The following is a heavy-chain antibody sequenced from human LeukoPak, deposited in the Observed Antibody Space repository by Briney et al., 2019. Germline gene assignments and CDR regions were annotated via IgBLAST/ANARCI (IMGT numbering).Heavy chain of an antibody. Sequence: KTSETLSLTCTVSGVSITSFYWSWIRQPPGKGLEWIGYISFSGSTNYNPSLKSRVTVSLDTTKNQVSLKLSSSSAADPAVYYCASTGYSIGCSCFSNYCDHWGQGTLVTVSS. J-gene: IGHJ4*02. CDR1: GVSITSFY. D-gene: IGHD2-15*01. V-gene: IGHV4-59*08. CDR2: ISFSGST. CDR3: ASTGYSIGCSCFSNYCDH.